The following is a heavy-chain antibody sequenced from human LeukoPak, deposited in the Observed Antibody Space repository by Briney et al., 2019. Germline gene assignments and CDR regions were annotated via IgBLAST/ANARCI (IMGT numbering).Heavy chain of an antibody. CDR1: GGSIGSYY. J-gene: IGHJ5*02. V-gene: IGHV4-59*12. Sequence: SKTLSLTCTVSGGSIGSYYWSWIRQPPGKGLEWIGYIFYSGSTNYNPSLKSRVTISLDTSKNQFSLKPSSVTAADTAVYYCARGGDLLNWFDPWGQGTLVTVSS. D-gene: IGHD3-10*01. CDR3: ARGGDLLNWFDP. CDR2: IFYSGST.